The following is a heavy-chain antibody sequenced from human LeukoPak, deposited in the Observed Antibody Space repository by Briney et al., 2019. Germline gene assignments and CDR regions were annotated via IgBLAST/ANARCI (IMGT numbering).Heavy chain of an antibody. Sequence: PGGSLRLSCAASGFTFRTYSMNWVRQAPGKGLEWVSCFSISNTIYYADSVKGRFTISRDNAKNSLYLQMNSLRAEDTAVYYCARGSWSGYSGLSDYWGQGTLVTVSS. CDR1: GFTFRTYS. D-gene: IGHD5-12*01. V-gene: IGHV3-21*05. CDR2: FSISNTI. CDR3: ARGSWSGYSGLSDY. J-gene: IGHJ4*02.